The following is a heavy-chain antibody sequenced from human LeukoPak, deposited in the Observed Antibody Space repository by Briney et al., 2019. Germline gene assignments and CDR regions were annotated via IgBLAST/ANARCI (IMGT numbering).Heavy chain of an antibody. CDR1: GFTFSSYW. J-gene: IGHJ4*02. V-gene: IGHV3-7*01. CDR3: ARTPLWSRDFDY. Sequence: GGSLRLSCAASGFTFSSYWMSWVRQAPGKGLEGVANIKQDGSEKYYVDSVKGRFTISRDNAKNSVYLQMNSLRAEDTAIYYCARTPLWSRDFDYWGQGTLVTVSS. D-gene: IGHD2-8*02. CDR2: IKQDGSEK.